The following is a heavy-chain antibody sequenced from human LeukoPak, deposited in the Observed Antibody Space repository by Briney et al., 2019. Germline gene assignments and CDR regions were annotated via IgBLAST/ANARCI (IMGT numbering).Heavy chain of an antibody. J-gene: IGHJ5*02. CDR3: AKDPRPGGWFDP. Sequence: GGSLRLSCAASEFTLSSYGMHWVRQAPGTGLEWVAVISYDGSNKYYADSVKGRFTISRDNPKHTLYLQMNSLRAEDTAVYYCAKDPRPGGWFDPWGQGTLVTVSS. CDR1: EFTLSSYG. D-gene: IGHD6-6*01. V-gene: IGHV3-30*18. CDR2: ISYDGSNK.